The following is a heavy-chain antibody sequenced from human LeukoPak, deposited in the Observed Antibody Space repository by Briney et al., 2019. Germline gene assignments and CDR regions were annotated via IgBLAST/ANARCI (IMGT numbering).Heavy chain of an antibody. J-gene: IGHJ3*02. Sequence: GESLKISCKGSGYSFTSYWIGWVRQMPGKGLEWMGIIYPGDSDTRYSPSFQGQVTISADKSISTAYLQWSSLKASDTAMYYCARPDTAMAYLGSLDIWGQGTMVTVSS. V-gene: IGHV5-51*01. CDR3: ARPDTAMAYLGSLDI. CDR1: GYSFTSYW. CDR2: IYPGDSDT. D-gene: IGHD5-18*01.